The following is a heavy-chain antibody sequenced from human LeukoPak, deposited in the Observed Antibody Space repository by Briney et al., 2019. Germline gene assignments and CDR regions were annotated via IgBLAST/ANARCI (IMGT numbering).Heavy chain of an antibody. CDR2: IYTGGST. Sequence: EGSLRLSCAASGFTVSSNYMSWVRQAPGKGLEWVSIIYTGGSTYYADSVKGRFTISRDNSNNTLYVQMNNLRVEDAAVYYCARVATLQNGMDVWGQGTTVTVSS. CDR3: ARVATLQNGMDV. J-gene: IGHJ6*02. CDR1: GFTVSSNY. V-gene: IGHV3-66*01. D-gene: IGHD1-26*01.